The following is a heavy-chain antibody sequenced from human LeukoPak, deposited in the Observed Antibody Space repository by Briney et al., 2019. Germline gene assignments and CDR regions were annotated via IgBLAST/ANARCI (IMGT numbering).Heavy chain of an antibody. CDR3: AKTTAGYSSGRYPGWPVDY. Sequence: GGSLRLPCAASGFTFGSYAMYWVRQAPGKGLEWVSGISGSGGSTFYADSVKRRFTISRDNSENTVYLQMNSLRAGDTAVYYCAKTTAGYSSGRYPGWPVDYWGQGTLVTVSS. D-gene: IGHD6-19*01. CDR1: GFTFGSYA. V-gene: IGHV3-23*01. J-gene: IGHJ4*02. CDR2: ISGSGGST.